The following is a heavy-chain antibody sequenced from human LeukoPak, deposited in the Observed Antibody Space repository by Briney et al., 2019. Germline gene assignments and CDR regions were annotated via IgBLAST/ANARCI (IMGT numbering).Heavy chain of an antibody. CDR3: AKVLWACSNTGCPGDPWNS. D-gene: IGHD2-2*01. CDR2: ICNRGGNT. Sequence: GGPLSLSCAVSGFPFSSYSRSWVRQPPGKGLEWVAYICNRGGNTFYADLVKRRLIIFNGNYENMPYLQITSPAADDPVLYYCAKVLWACSNTGCPGDPWNSWGQGILVTVSS. CDR1: GFPFSSYS. V-gene: IGHV3-23*01. J-gene: IGHJ4*02.